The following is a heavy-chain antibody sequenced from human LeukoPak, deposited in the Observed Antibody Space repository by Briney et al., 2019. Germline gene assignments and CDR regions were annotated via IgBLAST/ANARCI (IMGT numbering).Heavy chain of an antibody. CDR2: INRSGST. J-gene: IGHJ3*02. CDR3: ARVCSSTSCYRSDAFDI. CDR1: GGSFSGYY. Sequence: SETLSLTCAVYGGSFSGYYWSWIRQPPGKGLEWIGEINRSGSTNYNPSLKSRVTISVDTSKNQFSLKLSSVTAADTAVYYCARVCSSTSCYRSDAFDIWGQGTMVTVSS. D-gene: IGHD2-2*02. V-gene: IGHV4-34*01.